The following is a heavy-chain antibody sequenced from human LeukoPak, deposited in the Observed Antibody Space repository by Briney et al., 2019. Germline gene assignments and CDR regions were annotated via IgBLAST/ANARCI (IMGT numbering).Heavy chain of an antibody. V-gene: IGHV1-2*04. CDR1: GYTFTGYH. J-gene: IGHJ4*02. CDR3: AREMATNPSQFDY. CDR2: INPNSGDT. Sequence: ASVKVSCKASGYTFTGYHMHWVRQAPGQGLEWMGWINPNSGDTSYAQKFQGWVTMTRDTSISAVYMELSSLTSDDTAVYYCAREMATNPSQFDYWGQGTLVTVSS. D-gene: IGHD5-24*01.